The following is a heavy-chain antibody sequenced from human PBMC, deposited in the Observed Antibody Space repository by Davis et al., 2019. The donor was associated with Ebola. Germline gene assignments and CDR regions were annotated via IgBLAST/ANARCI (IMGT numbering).Heavy chain of an antibody. J-gene: IGHJ4*02. V-gene: IGHV3-9*01. CDR1: GFTFADYA. CDR3: AKDISSWYDYFDY. Sequence: GRSLRPSCPPSGFTFADYATHWVRQAPGKGLEWVSGISWISGSIGYADSVKGRFTISRDNAKNSLYLQMNSLRAEDTALYYCAKDISSWYDYFDYWGQGTLVTVSS. CDR2: ISWISGSI. D-gene: IGHD6-13*01.